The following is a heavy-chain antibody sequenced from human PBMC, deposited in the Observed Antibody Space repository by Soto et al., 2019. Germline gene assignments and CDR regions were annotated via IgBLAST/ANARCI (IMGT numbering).Heavy chain of an antibody. CDR3: AHGISSSWAGGAFDF. Sequence: EVQVVESGGGLVPPGRSLRLSCAISGFSFDENAMHWVRQAPGKGLEWVSGINWDGGSIGYADPVKGRFTIDRDNGKGSLYLQMNSLGAEDTALYYCAHGISSSWAGGAFDFGGQGTMVSVSS. CDR2: INWDGGSI. CDR1: GFSFDENA. J-gene: IGHJ3*01. V-gene: IGHV3-9*01. D-gene: IGHD6-13*01.